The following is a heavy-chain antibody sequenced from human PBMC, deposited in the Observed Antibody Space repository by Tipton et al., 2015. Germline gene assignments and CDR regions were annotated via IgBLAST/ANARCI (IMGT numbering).Heavy chain of an antibody. D-gene: IGHD4-17*01. CDR3: ARDPMSTVTSDALDI. V-gene: IGHV3-30*03. CDR1: GFSFSSYG. CDR2: ISYDGSNK. Sequence: SLRLSCAASGFSFSSYGMYWVRQAPGKGLEWVAVISYDGSNKYYADSVKGRFTISRDNAKNSLYLQMNSLRAEDTAVYYCARDPMSTVTSDALDIWGQGTMVTVSS. J-gene: IGHJ3*02.